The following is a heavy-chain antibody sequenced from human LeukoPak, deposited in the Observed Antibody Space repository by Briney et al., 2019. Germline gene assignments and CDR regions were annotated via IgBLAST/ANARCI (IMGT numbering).Heavy chain of an antibody. J-gene: IGHJ5*02. CDR2: MNPNSANT. CDR3: ARYVLLWFGDHSGNWFDP. V-gene: IGHV1-8*03. CDR1: GYTFTSYD. Sequence: ASVKVSCKASGYTFTSYDINWVRQATGQGLEWMGWMNPNSANTGYAQKFQGRVTITRNTSISTTYMELSSLRSEDTAVYYCARYVLLWFGDHSGNWFDPWGQGTLVTVSS. D-gene: IGHD3-10*01.